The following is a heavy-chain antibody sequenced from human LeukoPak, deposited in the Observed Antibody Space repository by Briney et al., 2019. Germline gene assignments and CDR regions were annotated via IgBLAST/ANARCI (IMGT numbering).Heavy chain of an antibody. CDR3: AKSGIVLVPAAI. J-gene: IGHJ4*02. D-gene: IGHD2-2*01. V-gene: IGHV3-64*02. CDR2: ITTHGGST. CDR1: GFTFSSYP. Sequence: PGRSLRLSCAASGFTFSSYPMHWVRQAPGEGLQYVSAITTHGGSTYYADSVKGRFTISRDNSNNTLYLQMGSLRAEDTAVYYCAKSGIVLVPAAIWGQGTLVTVSS.